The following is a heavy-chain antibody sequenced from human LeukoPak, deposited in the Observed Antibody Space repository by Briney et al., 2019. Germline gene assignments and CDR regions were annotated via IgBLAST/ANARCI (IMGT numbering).Heavy chain of an antibody. Sequence: SETLSLTCTVSGGSISSYYWSWIRQPPGKGLEWIGYIYYSGSTNYNPSLKSRVTISVDTSKNQFSLKLSSVTAADTAVYYCAGEATTGHFDYWGQGTLVTVSS. V-gene: IGHV4-59*01. CDR2: IYYSGST. CDR1: GGSISSYY. CDR3: AGEATTGHFDY. D-gene: IGHD1-1*01. J-gene: IGHJ4*02.